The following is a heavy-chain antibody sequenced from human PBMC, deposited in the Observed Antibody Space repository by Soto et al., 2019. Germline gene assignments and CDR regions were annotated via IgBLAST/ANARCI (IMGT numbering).Heavy chain of an antibody. CDR2: IYWDDDK. J-gene: IGHJ4*02. CDR1: GFSLSTSGVG. D-gene: IGHD3-10*01. Sequence: SGPTLVNPTQTLTLTCTFSGFSLSTSGVGVGWIRQPPGKALEWLALIYWDDDKRYSPSLKSRLTITKDTSKNQVVLTMTNMDPVDTATYYCAHLSGTMVRGVPLQVYFDYWGQGTLVTVSS. CDR3: AHLSGTMVRGVPLQVYFDY. V-gene: IGHV2-5*02.